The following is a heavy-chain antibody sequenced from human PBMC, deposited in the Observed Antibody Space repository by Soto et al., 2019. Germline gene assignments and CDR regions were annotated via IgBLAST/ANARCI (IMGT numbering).Heavy chain of an antibody. CDR1: GFTFSSYA. CDR3: ARAEDPGGRIAVAVGYYFDY. D-gene: IGHD6-19*01. Sequence: QVQLVESGGGVVQPGRSLRLSCAASGFTFSSYAMHWVRQAPGKGLEWVAVISYDGSNKYYADSVKGRFTTSRDNSKNTLYLQMNSLRGEDTAVYYCARAEDPGGRIAVAVGYYFDYWGQGTLVTVSS. CDR2: ISYDGSNK. J-gene: IGHJ4*02. V-gene: IGHV3-30-3*01.